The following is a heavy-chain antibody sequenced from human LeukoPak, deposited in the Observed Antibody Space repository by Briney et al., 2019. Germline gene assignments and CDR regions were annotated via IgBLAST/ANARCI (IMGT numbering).Heavy chain of an antibody. Sequence: ASVTVSCKASGYTFTSYGISWVRQAPGQGLEWMGWISAYNGNTNYAQKLQGRVTMTADTSANTAYMELRSQRFDDTAVYYCAREFGHCYGDNCFYFFDTWGQGCRVTVSS. CDR2: ISAYNGNT. V-gene: IGHV1-18*01. D-gene: IGHD4-23*01. CDR1: GYTFTSYG. J-gene: IGHJ4*02. CDR3: AREFGHCYGDNCFYFFDT.